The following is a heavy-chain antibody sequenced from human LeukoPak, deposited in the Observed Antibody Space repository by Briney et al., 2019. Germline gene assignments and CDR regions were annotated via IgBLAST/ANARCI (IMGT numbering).Heavy chain of an antibody. CDR1: GGSICSYY. Sequence: SETLSLTCTVSGGSICSYYWSWIRQPPGKGLEWIGYIYYSGSTNYNPSLKSRVTISVDTSKNQFSLKLSSVTAADTAVYYCARALLDAFDIWGQGTMVTVSS. D-gene: IGHD2-21*01. J-gene: IGHJ3*02. V-gene: IGHV4-59*01. CDR3: ARALLDAFDI. CDR2: IYYSGST.